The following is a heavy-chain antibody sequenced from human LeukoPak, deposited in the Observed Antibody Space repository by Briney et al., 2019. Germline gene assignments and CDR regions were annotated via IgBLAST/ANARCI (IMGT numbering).Heavy chain of an antibody. CDR1: GYTFTTYD. CDR3: ARDGSSGWGLSF. J-gene: IGHJ4*02. Sequence: ASVKVSSKASGYTFTTYDVSWVRQAPGQGLEWVGWMNPHSGNTAYAQKFQGRVAMTRDTSINTAYLELNTLTSDDTAVYYCARDGSSGWGLSFWGQGTLVTVSS. D-gene: IGHD6-25*01. V-gene: IGHV1-8*01. CDR2: MNPHSGNT.